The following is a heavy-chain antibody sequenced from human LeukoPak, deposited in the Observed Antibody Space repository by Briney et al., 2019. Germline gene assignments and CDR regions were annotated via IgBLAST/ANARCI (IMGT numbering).Heavy chain of an antibody. D-gene: IGHD6-13*01. CDR3: ARDEYSSSWPYYYYYGMDV. CDR1: GFTFSSYW. V-gene: IGHV3-74*01. J-gene: IGHJ6*02. CDR2: INSDGSST. Sequence: GGSLRLSCAASGFTFSSYWMHWVRQAPGKGLVWVSRINSDGSSTSYADSVKGRFTISRDNAKNTLYLQMNSLRAEDTVVYYCARDEYSSSWPYYYYYGMDVWGQGTTVTVSS.